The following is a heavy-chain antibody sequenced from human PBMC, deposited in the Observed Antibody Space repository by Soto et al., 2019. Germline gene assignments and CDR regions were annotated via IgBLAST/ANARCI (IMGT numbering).Heavy chain of an antibody. CDR2: VSANNGHT. V-gene: IGHV1-18*01. Sequence: ASVKVSCKASGFTFSNYGLNWVRQAPGQGLEWMGWVSANNGHTNYAQNLQGRVSMTTDTSTSTAYMELRGLTFDDTAVYYCARDIESVTAKHFFYYYDMDVWGQGTTVTLSS. D-gene: IGHD2-8*01. CDR3: ARDIESVTAKHFFYYYDMDV. CDR1: GFTFSNYG. J-gene: IGHJ6*02.